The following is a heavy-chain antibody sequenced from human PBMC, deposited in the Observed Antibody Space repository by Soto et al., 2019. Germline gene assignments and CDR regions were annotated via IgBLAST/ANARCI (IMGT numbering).Heavy chain of an antibody. V-gene: IGHV3-53*02. CDR2: FYSGGST. Sequence: EVQLVETGGGLIQPGGSLRLSCAASGFTVSSNYMSWVRQAPGKGLEWVSVFYSGGSTYYAASVKGRFTISRDYSKNTLYLQMNSLRAEDTAVYYCARAGGYGGDSGHWYFDLGGRGTLVTVSS. D-gene: IGHD2-21*02. CDR1: GFTVSSNY. J-gene: IGHJ2*01. CDR3: ARAGGYGGDSGHWYFDL.